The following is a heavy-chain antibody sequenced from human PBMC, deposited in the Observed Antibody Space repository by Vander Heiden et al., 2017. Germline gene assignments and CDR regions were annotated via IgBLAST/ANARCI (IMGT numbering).Heavy chain of an antibody. CDR3: AKKTQGSLWYFDL. J-gene: IGHJ2*01. CDR2: ISWNSGSI. V-gene: IGHV3-9*01. Sequence: EVQVVESGGGLVPPGRSLRLSCAASGFSFDDYAMHWVRQAPGKGLEWVSGISWNSGSIGYADSVKGRFTISRDNAKNSVYLQMNSLRPEDTALYYCAKKTQGSLWYFDLWGRGTLVTVSS. CDR1: GFSFDDYA.